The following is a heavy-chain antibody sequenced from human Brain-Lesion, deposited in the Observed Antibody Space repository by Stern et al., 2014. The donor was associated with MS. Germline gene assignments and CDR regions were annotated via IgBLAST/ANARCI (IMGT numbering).Heavy chain of an antibody. CDR1: GGSISSSTYY. J-gene: IGHJ4*02. V-gene: IGHV4-39*01. D-gene: IGHD1-26*01. CDR2: IYYSGFT. CDR3: ARHDSVPRPSQLYSARDRGPGYFDY. Sequence: QLVESGPGLVKPSETLSLTCTVSGGSISSSTYYWAWIRQPPGKGLEWIGNIYYSGFTYYNPSHKSRDTISVALSKNQFSLKLSSATAADTAIYYCARHDSVPRPSQLYSARDRGPGYFDYWGQGTLVTVSS.